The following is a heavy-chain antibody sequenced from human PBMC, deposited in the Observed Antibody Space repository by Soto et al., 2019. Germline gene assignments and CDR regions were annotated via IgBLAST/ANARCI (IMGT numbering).Heavy chain of an antibody. CDR2: INPNSGGT. CDR1: GYTFTGYY. CDR3: ARAGFGYGSGSFADY. Sequence: GASVKVSCKASGYTFTGYYMHWVRQAPGQGLEWMGWINPNSGGTNYAQKFQGWVTMTRDTSISTAYMELSRLRSDDTAVYYCARAGFGYGSGSFADYWGQGTLVTVSS. D-gene: IGHD3-10*01. J-gene: IGHJ4*02. V-gene: IGHV1-2*04.